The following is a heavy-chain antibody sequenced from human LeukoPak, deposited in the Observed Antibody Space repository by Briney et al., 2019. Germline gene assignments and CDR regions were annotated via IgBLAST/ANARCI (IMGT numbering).Heavy chain of an antibody. V-gene: IGHV3-30*18. CDR1: GFTFSSYG. D-gene: IGHD6-13*01. Sequence: GGSLRLSCAASGFTFSSYGMHWVRQAPGKGLEWVAVISYDGSNKYYADSVKGRFTISRDNPKNTLYLQMNSLRAEDTAVYYCAKDFSSSLANWGQGTLVTVSS. J-gene: IGHJ4*02. CDR2: ISYDGSNK. CDR3: AKDFSSSLAN.